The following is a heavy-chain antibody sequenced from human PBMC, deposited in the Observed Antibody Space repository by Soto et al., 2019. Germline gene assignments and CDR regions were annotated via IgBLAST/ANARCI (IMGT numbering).Heavy chain of an antibody. CDR1: GFTFSKFG. Sequence: GPGVEKPGASVRVSCTATGFTFSKFGFNWVRQAPGQGLEWMGWISAYNGNTNYAQKFWGRVTMNTDTSTSTVYMDLRGLRPDDTAVYFCARDLSNCTTTSCFPYWFFDLWGPGSLVAVSS. CDR2: ISAYNGNT. V-gene: IGHV1-18*04. D-gene: IGHD2-2*01. J-gene: IGHJ2*01. CDR3: ARDLSNCTTTSCFPYWFFDL.